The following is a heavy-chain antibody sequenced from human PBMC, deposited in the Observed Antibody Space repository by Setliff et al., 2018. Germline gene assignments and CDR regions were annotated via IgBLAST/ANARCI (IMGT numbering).Heavy chain of an antibody. V-gene: IGHV4-4*08. CDR3: LRIRLVPHGHS. J-gene: IGHJ4*02. CDR1: DVSISGYY. CDR2: IYTRGST. Sequence: ASETLSLTCTVSDVSISGYYWSWIRQPPGKGLEWIGHIYTRGSTNYNPSLRSRVSISVDTSKNHFSLRLSSVAATDTAVYYCLRIRLVPHGHSWGQGTLVTVSS. D-gene: IGHD2-15*01.